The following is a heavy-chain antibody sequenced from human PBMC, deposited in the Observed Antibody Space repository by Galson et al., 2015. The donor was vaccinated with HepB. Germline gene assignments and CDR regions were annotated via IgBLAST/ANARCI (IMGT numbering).Heavy chain of an antibody. CDR1: GFAFSDYA. Sequence: SLRLSCAASGFAFSDYAISWVRQAPGKGLEWVSAIDGSGGSRYFADSVKGRFSISRDYSKNTMYLQMNSLRAEDTAVYYCARDGDDTIFGVVNHFDYWGQGTLVTVSS. J-gene: IGHJ4*02. CDR2: IDGSGGSR. CDR3: ARDGDDTIFGVVNHFDY. D-gene: IGHD3-3*01. V-gene: IGHV3-23*01.